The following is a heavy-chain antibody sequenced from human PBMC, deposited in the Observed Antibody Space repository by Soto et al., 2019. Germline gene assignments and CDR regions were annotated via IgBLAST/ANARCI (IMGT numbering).Heavy chain of an antibody. CDR1: GDTVSNAW. CDR2: IKSKTDGGTT. J-gene: IGHJ6*03. D-gene: IGHD3-10*01. CDR3: TTRIWFGELLGYMDV. V-gene: IGHV3-15*01. Sequence: PWWSLGLSCAASGDTVSNAWMSWVRQAPGKGLEWVGRIKSKTDGGTTDYAAPVKGRFTISRDDSKNTLYLQMNSLKTEDTAVYYCTTRIWFGELLGYMDVWGKGTTVTVSS.